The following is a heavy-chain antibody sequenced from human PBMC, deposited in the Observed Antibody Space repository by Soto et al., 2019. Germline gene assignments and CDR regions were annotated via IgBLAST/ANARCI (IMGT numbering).Heavy chain of an antibody. CDR3: ARGLSYYDSSGYYFLDY. CDR2: IYTSGST. D-gene: IGHD3-22*01. CDR1: GGSISTYY. J-gene: IGHJ4*02. V-gene: IGHV4-4*07. Sequence: PSETLSLTCTVSGGSISTYYWSWIRQPAGKGLEWIGRIYTSGSTNYNPSLKSRVTMSVDTSKNQFSLKLTSVTAADTAVYYCARGLSYYDSSGYYFLDYWGQGTLVTVSS.